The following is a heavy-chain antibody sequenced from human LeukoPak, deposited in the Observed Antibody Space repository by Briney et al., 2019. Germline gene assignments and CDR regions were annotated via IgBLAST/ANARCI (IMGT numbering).Heavy chain of an antibody. V-gene: IGHV3-23*01. CDR3: ARDPNGDYVGAFDFQR. CDR2: ISGAGT. Sequence: GGSLRLSCAASGFTFSNYALTWVRQAPGRGLEWVSSISGAGTYYADSVKGRFSISRGNYRSTLYLQMTTLRADDTAVYYCARDPNGDYVGAFDFQRWGQGTLVTVSS. D-gene: IGHD4-17*01. J-gene: IGHJ1*01. CDR1: GFTFSNYA.